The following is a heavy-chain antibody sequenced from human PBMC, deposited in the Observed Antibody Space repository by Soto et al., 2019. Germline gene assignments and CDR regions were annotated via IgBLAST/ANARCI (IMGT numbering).Heavy chain of an antibody. J-gene: IGHJ6*02. V-gene: IGHV3-23*01. Sequence: GGSLRLSCAASGFTFSSFAMTWVRQAPGKGLEWVSVTSGSGGSTYYADSVKGRFTISRDNAKNSLYLQMNSLRAEDTAVYYCARYDSSGYYWPYYYYGMDVWGQGTTVTVSS. CDR3: ARYDSSGYYWPYYYYGMDV. D-gene: IGHD3-22*01. CDR2: TSGSGGST. CDR1: GFTFSSFA.